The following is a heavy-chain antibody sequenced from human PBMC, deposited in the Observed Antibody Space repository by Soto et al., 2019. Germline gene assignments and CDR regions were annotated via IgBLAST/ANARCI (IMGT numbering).Heavy chain of an antibody. CDR1: GFTFSSYG. Sequence: ESGGGVVQPGRSLRLSCAASGFTFSSYGMHWVRQAPGKGLEWVAVIWYDGSNKYYADSVKGRFTISRDNSKNTLYLQMNSLRAEDTAVYYCARDGLAAAGKNWFDPWGQGTLVTVSS. CDR2: IWYDGSNK. V-gene: IGHV3-33*01. D-gene: IGHD6-13*01. J-gene: IGHJ5*02. CDR3: ARDGLAAAGKNWFDP.